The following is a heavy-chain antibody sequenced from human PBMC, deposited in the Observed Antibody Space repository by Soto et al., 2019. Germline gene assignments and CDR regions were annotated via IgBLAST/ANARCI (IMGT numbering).Heavy chain of an antibody. D-gene: IGHD6-25*01. CDR1: GASISSGGYS. CDR3: ARGIAATGPYWFFDL. Sequence: QLQLQESGSGLVKPSQTLSLTCAVSGASISSGGYSWSWIRQPPGKGLEWIGYISDSGSTYYNPSLKSRVTISVDGSKTQFSLKLTSVTAADTAVDYCARGIAATGPYWFFDLWGRGTLVTVSS. J-gene: IGHJ2*01. V-gene: IGHV4-30-2*01. CDR2: ISDSGST.